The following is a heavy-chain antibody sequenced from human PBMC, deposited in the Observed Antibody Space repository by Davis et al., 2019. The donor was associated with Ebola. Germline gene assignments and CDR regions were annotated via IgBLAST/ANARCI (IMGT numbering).Heavy chain of an antibody. CDR1: AYTFFTND. J-gene: IGHJ4*01. D-gene: IGHD2-21*02. CDR3: ARGGGVVMTARADY. Sequence: ASSLVISNASAYTFFTNDFTWLRQAPGPGPERIGWISAHNGKTNYAQKFPGRVTMTTDTSTSTAYMELRSLRSDDTAVYYCARGGGVVMTARADYWGQGTLVTVSS. V-gene: IGHV1-18*04. CDR2: ISAHNGKT.